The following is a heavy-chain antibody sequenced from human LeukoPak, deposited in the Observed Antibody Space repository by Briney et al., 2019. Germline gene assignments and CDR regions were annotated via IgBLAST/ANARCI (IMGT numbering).Heavy chain of an antibody. CDR3: ARDHYGDSDY. D-gene: IGHD4-17*01. CDR2: ISSSGSYI. CDR1: GFTFSSYS. Sequence: GGSLRLSCAASGFTFSSYSMNWVRQAPGKGLEWVSSISSSGSYIYYADSVKGRFTISRDNAKNSLYLQMNSLRAEDTAVYYCARDHYGDSDYWGQGTLVTVSS. J-gene: IGHJ4*02. V-gene: IGHV3-21*01.